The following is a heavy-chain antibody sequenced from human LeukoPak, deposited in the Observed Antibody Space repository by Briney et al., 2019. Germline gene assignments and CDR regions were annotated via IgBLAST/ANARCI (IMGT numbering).Heavy chain of an antibody. D-gene: IGHD3-22*01. J-gene: IGHJ4*02. CDR2: ISGSGGGT. CDR1: GITLSNYA. Sequence: GGSLRLSCAVSGITLSNYAMSWVRQAPGKGLEWVAGISGSGGGTNYADSVKGRFTISRDNPKNSLYLQMNNLRADDTAVYFCAKRGVVIRVILVGFHKEAYYFDSWGQGALVTVSS. CDR3: AKRGVVIRVILVGFHKEAYYFDS. V-gene: IGHV3-23*01.